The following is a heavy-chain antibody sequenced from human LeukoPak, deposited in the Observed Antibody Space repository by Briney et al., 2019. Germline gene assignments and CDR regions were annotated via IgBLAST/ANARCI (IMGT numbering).Heavy chain of an antibody. D-gene: IGHD3-3*01. J-gene: IGHJ4*02. CDR3: ASAHPRFWSGYPNLFDY. CDR1: GFTVSSNY. Sequence: AGGSLRLSCAASGFTVSSNYMSWVRQAPGKGLEWVSVIYSGGSTYYADSVKGRFPISRDNSKNTLYLQMNSLRAEDTAVYYCASAHPRFWSGYPNLFDYWGQGTLVTVSS. CDR2: IYSGGST. V-gene: IGHV3-53*01.